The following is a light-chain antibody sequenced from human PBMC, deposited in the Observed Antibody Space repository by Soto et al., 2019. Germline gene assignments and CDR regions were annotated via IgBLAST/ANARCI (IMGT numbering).Light chain of an antibody. Sequence: DIVMTHSPVTLSVSPVERATLSCSASQSVFSSLAWYQQKPGQAPRLLIYGASNRATGIPDRFSGSGSGTDFTLTISRLEPEDFTVYYCQQYGSSGTFGQGTKVDIK. V-gene: IGKV3-20*01. J-gene: IGKJ1*01. CDR1: QSVFSS. CDR3: QQYGSSGT. CDR2: GAS.